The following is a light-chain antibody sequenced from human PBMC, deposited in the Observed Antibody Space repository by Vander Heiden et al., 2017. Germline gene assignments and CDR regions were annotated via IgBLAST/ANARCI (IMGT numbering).Light chain of an antibody. CDR2: TAS. CDR1: QDISNY. J-gene: IGKJ3*01. Sequence: AIRMTQSPSSLSASTGDRVTITCRASQDISNYLAWYQQKAGKAPKLLISTASTLESGVPSRFSGSGSGTEFTLSISCLQSEDFATYYCQQDDSFPLTFGHGTKVXIK. CDR3: QQDDSFPLT. V-gene: IGKV1-8*01.